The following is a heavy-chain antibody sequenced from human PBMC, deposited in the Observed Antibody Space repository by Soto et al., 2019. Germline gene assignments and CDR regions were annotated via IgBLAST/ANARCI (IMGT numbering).Heavy chain of an antibody. J-gene: IGHJ3*02. CDR3: ARGAGGTDAAFAI. CDR2: TYYRSKWYN. V-gene: IGHV6-1*01. CDR1: GYLVSRDSAG. D-gene: IGHD6-13*01. Sequence: GYLVSRDSAGFNWIRSVASRGLEWLGRTYYRSKWYNDYAVSVKSRITINPDTSKNQFSLQLNSVTPEDTAVYYSARGAGGTDAAFAIWGHGTTVTVS.